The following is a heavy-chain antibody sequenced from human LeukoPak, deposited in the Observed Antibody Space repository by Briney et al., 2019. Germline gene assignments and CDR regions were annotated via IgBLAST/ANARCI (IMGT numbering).Heavy chain of an antibody. CDR2: INHSGST. CDR3: ARQGYSGYGWTKVYYFDY. J-gene: IGHJ4*02. CDR1: GGSFSGYY. Sequence: SETLSLTCAVYGGSFSGYYWSWIRQPPGKGLEWIGEINHSGSTNYNPSLKSRVTISVDTSKNQFSLKLSSVTAADTAVYYCARQGYSGYGWTKVYYFDYWGQGTLVTVSS. D-gene: IGHD5-12*01. V-gene: IGHV4-34*01.